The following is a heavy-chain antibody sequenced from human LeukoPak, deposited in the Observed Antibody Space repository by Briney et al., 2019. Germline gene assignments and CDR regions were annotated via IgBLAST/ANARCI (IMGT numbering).Heavy chain of an antibody. CDR3: AREGVVAAPYDAFDI. V-gene: IGHV1-69*13. CDR1: GGTFSSYA. J-gene: IGHJ3*02. Sequence: SVKLSCKASGGTFSSYAISWVRQAPGQGLEWMGGIIPIFGTANYAQKFQGRVTITADESTRTAYMELSSLRSEDTAVYYCAREGVVAAPYDAFDIWGQGTMVTVSS. D-gene: IGHD3-22*01. CDR2: IIPIFGTA.